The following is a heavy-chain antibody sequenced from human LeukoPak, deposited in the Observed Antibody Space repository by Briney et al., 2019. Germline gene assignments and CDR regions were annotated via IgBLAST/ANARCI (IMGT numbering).Heavy chain of an antibody. Sequence: GRSLRHSCAASGFTFNSYAMHWVRQAPGEGLEWVAVISYDGSNKYYADSVKGRFTISRDNSKNTLYLQMNSLRAEDAAVYYCARDVYSGSYWFDPWGQGTLVTVSS. CDR1: GFTFNSYA. D-gene: IGHD1-26*01. V-gene: IGHV3-30*01. CDR2: ISYDGSNK. CDR3: ARDVYSGSYWFDP. J-gene: IGHJ5*02.